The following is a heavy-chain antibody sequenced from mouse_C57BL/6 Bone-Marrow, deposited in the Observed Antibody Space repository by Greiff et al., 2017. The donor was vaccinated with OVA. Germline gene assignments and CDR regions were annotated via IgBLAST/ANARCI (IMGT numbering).Heavy chain of an antibody. J-gene: IGHJ3*01. CDR2: ISSGGSYT. CDR1: GFTFSSYG. V-gene: IGHV5-6*02. D-gene: IGHD2-4*01. Sequence: EVMLVESGGDLVKPGGSLKLSCAASGFTFSSYGMSWVRQTPDKRLEWVATISSGGSYTYYPDSVKGRFTISRDNAKNTLYLQMSSLKSEDTAMYYCARHDYDGRFAYWGQGTLVTVSA. CDR3: ARHDYDGRFAY.